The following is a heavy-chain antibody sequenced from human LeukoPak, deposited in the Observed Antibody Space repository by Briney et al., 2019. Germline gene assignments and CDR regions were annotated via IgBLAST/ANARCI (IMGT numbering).Heavy chain of an antibody. J-gene: IGHJ4*02. V-gene: IGHV5-51*01. CDR2: IYPGDSDT. CDR3: AIAGDSSTSCYRCLGY. CDR1: GYRFTSYW. D-gene: IGHD2-2*02. Sequence: GESLQISCMGSGYRFTSYWIGGVRQMPGKGLGCMAIIYPGDSDTRYNPSFQGPVTISAAKSLDTSYLRSVNLKASDTAMYYCAIAGDSSTSCYRCLGYWRQG.